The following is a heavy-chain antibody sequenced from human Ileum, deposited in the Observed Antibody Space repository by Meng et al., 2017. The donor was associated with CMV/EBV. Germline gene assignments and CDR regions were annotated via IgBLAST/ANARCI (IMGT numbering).Heavy chain of an antibody. CDR3: ATNSSGWYGYFDP. J-gene: IGHJ5*02. CDR1: GASFSGYY. Sequence: GAVNGASFSGYYWSWIRQPPGKGLEWIGEINHSGNTNYNPSLKSRVTISVDTSKNQFSLRLNSVTAADTAVYYCATNSSGWYGYFDPWGQGTLVTVSS. V-gene: IGHV4-34*01. CDR2: INHSGNT. D-gene: IGHD6-19*01.